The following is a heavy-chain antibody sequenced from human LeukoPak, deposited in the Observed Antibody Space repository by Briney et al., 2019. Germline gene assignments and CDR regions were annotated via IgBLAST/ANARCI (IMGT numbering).Heavy chain of an antibody. CDR1: GFTFSNYA. D-gene: IGHD3-10*01. J-gene: IGHJ3*02. CDR2: ISGSGGST. CDR3: AKDRPYYYGSGSYAHDAFDI. Sequence: GGSLRLSCAASGFTFSNYAMSWVRQTPGKGLEWVSAISGSGGSTYYADSVKGRFTISRDNSKNTLYLQMNSLRAEDTAVYYCAKDRPYYYGSGSYAHDAFDIWGQGTMVTVSS. V-gene: IGHV3-23*01.